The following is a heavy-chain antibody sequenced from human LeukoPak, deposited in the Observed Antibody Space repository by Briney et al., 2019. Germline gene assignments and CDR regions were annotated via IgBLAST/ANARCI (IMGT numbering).Heavy chain of an antibody. Sequence: NTGGSLRLSCAASGFTFSDYYMSWIRQAPGKGLEWVSYISSSSSYTNCADSVKGRFTISRDNAKNSLYLQMNSLRAEDTAVYYCAREEGSYFRLADYWGQGTLVTVSS. D-gene: IGHD1-26*01. J-gene: IGHJ4*02. CDR3: AREEGSYFRLADY. CDR1: GFTFSDYY. V-gene: IGHV3-11*06. CDR2: ISSSSSYT.